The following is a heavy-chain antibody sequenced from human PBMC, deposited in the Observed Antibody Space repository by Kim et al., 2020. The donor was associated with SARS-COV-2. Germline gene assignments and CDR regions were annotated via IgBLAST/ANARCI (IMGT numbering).Heavy chain of an antibody. V-gene: IGHV4-61*02. D-gene: IGHD2-15*01. J-gene: IGHJ4*02. CDR2: IYTSGST. CDR3: AARTQSDCSGGSCYLFDY. CDR1: GGSISSGSYY. Sequence: SETLSLTCTVSGGSISSGSYYWSWIRQPAGKGLEWIGRIYTSGSTNYNPSLKSRVTISVDTSKNQFSLKLSSVTAADTAVYYCAARTQSDCSGGSCYLFDYWGQGTLVTVSS.